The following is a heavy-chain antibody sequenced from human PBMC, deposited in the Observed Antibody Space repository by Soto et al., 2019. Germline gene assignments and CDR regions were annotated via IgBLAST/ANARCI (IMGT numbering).Heavy chain of an antibody. V-gene: IGHV3-43*01. Sequence: WGSLRLSCAASGFTFYDYTIHFFRQSPGKGLEWVSLISWDGGSTYYADSVKGRFTISRDNSKNSLYLQMNSLRTEDTALYYCAKGQGVVRAVDFDYWGQGTLVTVSS. CDR2: ISWDGGST. J-gene: IGHJ4*02. D-gene: IGHD2-15*01. CDR3: AKGQGVVRAVDFDY. CDR1: GFTFYDYT.